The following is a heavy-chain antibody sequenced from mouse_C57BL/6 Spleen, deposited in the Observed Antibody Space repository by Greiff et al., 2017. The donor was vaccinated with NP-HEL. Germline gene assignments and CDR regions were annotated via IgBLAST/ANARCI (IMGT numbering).Heavy chain of an antibody. Sequence: ESGPGLVKPSQSLSLTCSVTGYSITSGYYWNWIRQFPGNKLEWMGYISYDGSNNYNPSLKNRISITRDTSKNQFFLKLNSVTTEDTATYYCAREYSNWGFAYWGQGTLVTVSA. CDR1: GYSITSGYY. CDR3: AREYSNWGFAY. V-gene: IGHV3-6*01. D-gene: IGHD2-5*01. CDR2: ISYDGSN. J-gene: IGHJ3*01.